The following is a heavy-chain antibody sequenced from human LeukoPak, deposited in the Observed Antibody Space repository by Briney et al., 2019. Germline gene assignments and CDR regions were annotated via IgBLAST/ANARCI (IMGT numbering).Heavy chain of an antibody. J-gene: IGHJ4*02. V-gene: IGHV3-30*01. Sequence: GGSLRLSCAASGFSFSYYAMHWVRPAPGKGLEWVAVISNNGTNKYYADSVKGRFTISRDNSKNTLYLQMNSLRAEDTAVYYCARSTGDCSGGTCYSDFDCWGQGTLVTVSS. CDR2: ISNNGTNK. CDR1: GFSFSYYA. CDR3: ARSTGDCSGGTCYSDFDC. D-gene: IGHD2-15*01.